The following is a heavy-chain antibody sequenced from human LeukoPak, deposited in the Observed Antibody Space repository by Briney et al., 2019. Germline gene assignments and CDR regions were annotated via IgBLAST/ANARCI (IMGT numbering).Heavy chain of an antibody. CDR3: ATDVAGTLY. Sequence: ASVKVSCKASGYTFTGYYMHWVRQAPGQGLEWMGRLTPNSGATYYTQKFQGRVTMTRDTSISTAYMDLTRLTFDDTAVYYCATDVAGTLYWGQGTLVTVSS. V-gene: IGHV1-2*06. CDR2: LTPNSGAT. D-gene: IGHD6-19*01. J-gene: IGHJ4*02. CDR1: GYTFTGYY.